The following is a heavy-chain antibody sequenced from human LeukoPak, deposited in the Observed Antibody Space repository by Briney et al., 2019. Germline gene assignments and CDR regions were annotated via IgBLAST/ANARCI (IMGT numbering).Heavy chain of an antibody. J-gene: IGHJ4*02. Sequence: ASVKVSCKASGYTFTSRYMHWVRQAPGQGLEWMGIINPSNGDTSYAQKFQGRLTVTRDTSTSTVYMDLSSLRSEDTAVYFCARAVPAHGYYLDYWAQGTRVTVSS. CDR1: GYTFTSRY. V-gene: IGHV1-46*01. CDR3: ARAVPAHGYYLDY. D-gene: IGHD4-17*01. CDR2: INPSNGDT.